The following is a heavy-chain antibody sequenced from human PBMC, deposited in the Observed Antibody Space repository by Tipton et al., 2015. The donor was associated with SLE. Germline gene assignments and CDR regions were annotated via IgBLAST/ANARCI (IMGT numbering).Heavy chain of an antibody. J-gene: IGHJ5*02. CDR1: GGSISSDY. V-gene: IGHV4-4*09. CDR2: IYTSGST. CDR3: ARGGGSLGWFDP. Sequence: TLSLTCTVSGGSISSDYWSLIRQPPGKGLEWIGNIYTSGSTNYNPSLKSRATISVDTSKNQFSLKLSSVTAADTAVYYCARGGGSLGWFDPWGQGSLVTVSS. D-gene: IGHD3-16*01.